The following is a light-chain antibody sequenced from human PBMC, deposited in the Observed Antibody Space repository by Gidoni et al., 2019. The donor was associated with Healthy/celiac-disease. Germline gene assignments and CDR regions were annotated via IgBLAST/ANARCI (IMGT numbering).Light chain of an antibody. V-gene: IGLV1-51*02. CDR3: GTWDSSLSAYV. CDR2: ENN. CDR1: SSNIGNNY. Sequence: SVFTHPPSVSAAPRQKVTISCSGSSSNIGNNYVSWYQQLPGTAPKLLIYENNKRPSGIPDRFSGSKSGTSATLGITGLQTGDEADYYCGTWDSSLSAYVFGTGTKVTVL. J-gene: IGLJ1*01.